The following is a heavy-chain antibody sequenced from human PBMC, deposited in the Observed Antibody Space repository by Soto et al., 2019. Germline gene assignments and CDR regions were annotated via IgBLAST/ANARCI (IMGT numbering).Heavy chain of an antibody. Sequence: QVQLVQSGAEVKKPGASVKVSCKASGYTFTSYGISWVRQAPGQGLEWMGWINAYNGNTKYAQKRQGRVTMTTDTSTSTAYMERRSLRSDDTAVYYWARDQAMAQFDYWGQGTLVTVSS. CDR2: INAYNGNT. V-gene: IGHV1-18*01. CDR1: GYTFTSYG. J-gene: IGHJ4*02. D-gene: IGHD5-18*01. CDR3: ARDQAMAQFDY.